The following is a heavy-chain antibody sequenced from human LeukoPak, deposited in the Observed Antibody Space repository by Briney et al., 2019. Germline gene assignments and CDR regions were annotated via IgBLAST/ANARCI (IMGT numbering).Heavy chain of an antibody. CDR2: IYSGGST. J-gene: IGHJ4*02. Sequence: GGSLRLSCAASGFPVSSNYMSWVRQAPGKGLEWVSVIYSGGSTYYADSVKGRFTISRDNSENTLYLQMNSLRAEDTAVYYCARDQRGGQSSDWGQGTLVTVSS. D-gene: IGHD3-16*01. V-gene: IGHV3-53*01. CDR3: ARDQRGGQSSD. CDR1: GFPVSSNY.